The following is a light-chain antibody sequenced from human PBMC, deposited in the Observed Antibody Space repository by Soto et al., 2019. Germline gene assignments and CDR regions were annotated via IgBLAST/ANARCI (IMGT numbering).Light chain of an antibody. Sequence: QSVLAQPASVSGSPGQSITISCTGTSSDVGSYNLVSWYQQHPGKAPKLMIYEGSNRPSGVSNRFSGSKSGNTASLTISGLQAEDEADYYCSSYTSSSTEVFGTGTKVTVL. CDR3: SSYTSSSTEV. CDR1: SSDVGSYNL. J-gene: IGLJ1*01. V-gene: IGLV2-14*02. CDR2: EGS.